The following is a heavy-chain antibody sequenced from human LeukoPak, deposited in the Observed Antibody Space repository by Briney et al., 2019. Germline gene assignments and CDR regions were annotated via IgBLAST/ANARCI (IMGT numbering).Heavy chain of an antibody. D-gene: IGHD1-1*01. Sequence: GGSLRLSCAASGFTFRSYGMHWVRQAPGKGLEWVAYIQNDGSNEQYADSVKGRFSISRDSSKNILYLQMNSLRAEDTAVYYCASGEGIQLFDYWGQGTLVTVSS. CDR1: GFTFRSYG. J-gene: IGHJ4*02. CDR3: ASGEGIQLFDY. V-gene: IGHV3-30*02. CDR2: IQNDGSNE.